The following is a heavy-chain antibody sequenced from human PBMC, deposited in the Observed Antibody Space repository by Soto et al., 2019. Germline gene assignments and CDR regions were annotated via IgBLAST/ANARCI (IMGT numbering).Heavy chain of an antibody. CDR1: GFSFSSYA. D-gene: IGHD1-26*01. V-gene: IGHV3-23*01. J-gene: IGHJ4*02. CDR3: AKGSIEYSASVDY. Sequence: EVQLLESGGGLIQPGGSLRLSCSASGFSFSSYAMMWVRQAPGKGLEWVSVISGRGGSSYVADSAKGRFTISRDNSKNMLYLEVSSLRAEDTAIYFCAKGSIEYSASVDYWGQGTLVIVSS. CDR2: ISGRGGSS.